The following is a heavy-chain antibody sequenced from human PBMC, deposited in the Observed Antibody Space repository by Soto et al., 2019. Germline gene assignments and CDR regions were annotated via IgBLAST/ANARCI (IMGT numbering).Heavy chain of an antibody. D-gene: IGHD1-20*01. J-gene: IGHJ1*01. CDR2: IRPDNGNR. CDR1: GYTFSTSG. Sequence: ASVKVSCKTSGYTFSTSGISWVRQAPGQGLEWVGWIRPDNGNRKSVQRLQGRVTLTTDTSASTAYMELRSLTSDDTAMYYCARDTESNRYNDWGQGTLVTVSS. CDR3: ARDTESNRYND. V-gene: IGHV1-18*01.